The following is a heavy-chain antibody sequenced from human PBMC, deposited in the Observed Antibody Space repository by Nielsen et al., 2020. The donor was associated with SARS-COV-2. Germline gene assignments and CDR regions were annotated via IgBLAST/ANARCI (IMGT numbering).Heavy chain of an antibody. CDR3: ARPPADCSSTSCLNDAFDI. V-gene: IGHV5-10-1*01. D-gene: IGHD2-2*01. J-gene: IGHJ3*02. Sequence: MRQMPGKGLEWMGRIDPSDSYVDYSPSFQGHVTISADKSISTAYLQWSSLKASDTAMYYCARPPADCSSTSCLNDAFDIWGQGTMVTVSS. CDR2: IDPSDSYV.